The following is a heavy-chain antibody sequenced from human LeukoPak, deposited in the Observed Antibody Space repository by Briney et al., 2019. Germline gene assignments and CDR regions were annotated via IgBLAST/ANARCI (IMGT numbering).Heavy chain of an antibody. D-gene: IGHD3-22*01. J-gene: IGHJ4*02. CDR1: GYTFTSYA. V-gene: IGHV1-3*01. Sequence: GASVKVSCKASGYTFTSYAMHWVRQAPGQRLEWMGWINAGNGNTKYSQKFQGRVTITRDTSASTAYMELSSLRPEDTAVYYCAREAKDYYDSSGYYYVFDYWGQGTLVTVSS. CDR2: INAGNGNT. CDR3: AREAKDYYDSSGYYYVFDY.